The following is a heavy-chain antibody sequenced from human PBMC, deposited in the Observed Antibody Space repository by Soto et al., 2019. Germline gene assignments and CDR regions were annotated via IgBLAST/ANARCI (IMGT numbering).Heavy chain of an antibody. D-gene: IGHD1-20*01. V-gene: IGHV3-21*01. CDR3: ARDRYNNVPGGFQH. J-gene: IGHJ1*01. CDR2: ISTISTYI. CDR1: GFTFSRYS. Sequence: GGSRRLSWAASGFTFSRYSMNWVRQAPGKGLEWVSSISTISTYIYYADSVKGRFTISRDNAKNSLYLQMNSLRAEDTAVYYCARDRYNNVPGGFQHWGQGTLVTVSS.